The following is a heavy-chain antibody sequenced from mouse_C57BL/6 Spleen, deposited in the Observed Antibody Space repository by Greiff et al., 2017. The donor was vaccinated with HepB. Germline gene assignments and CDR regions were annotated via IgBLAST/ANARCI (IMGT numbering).Heavy chain of an antibody. V-gene: IGHV5-17*01. D-gene: IGHD1-1*01. Sequence: EVQLVESGGGLVKPGGSLKLSCAASGFTFSDYGMHWVRQAPEKGLEWVAYISSGSSTIYYADTVKGRFTISRDNAKNTLFLQMTSLRSEDTAMYYCARQGYYYGSSFDYWGQGTTLTVSS. CDR3: ARQGYYYGSSFDY. CDR1: GFTFSDYG. J-gene: IGHJ2*01. CDR2: ISSGSSTI.